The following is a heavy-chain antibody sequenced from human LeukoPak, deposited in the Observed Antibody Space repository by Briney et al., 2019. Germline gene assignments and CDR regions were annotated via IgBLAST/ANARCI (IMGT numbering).Heavy chain of an antibody. Sequence: SETLSLTFAVYGGSFSGYYWSWIRQPPGKGLEWIGEINHSGSTNYNPSLKSRVTISVDTSKNQFSLKLSSVTAADTAVYYCAREVLGYKPGVSVYYYYMDVWGKGTTVTVSS. V-gene: IGHV4-34*01. CDR2: INHSGST. CDR3: AREVLGYKPGVSVYYYYMDV. CDR1: GGSFSGYY. J-gene: IGHJ6*03. D-gene: IGHD3-16*01.